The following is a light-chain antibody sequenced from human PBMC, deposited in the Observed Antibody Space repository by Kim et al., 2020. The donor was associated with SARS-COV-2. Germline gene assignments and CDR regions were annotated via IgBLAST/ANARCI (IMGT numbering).Light chain of an antibody. CDR2: GAC. CDR1: QSIISY. CDR3: QQSYITPPT. J-gene: IGKJ3*01. Sequence: ACVGDRVTITCRASQSIISYLNWYQKKPGKAPKLLIYGACSLQRGVPSKFSGSGARRDFILTSSRLQPEDFATYFAQQSYITPPTFGPGTKVDIK. V-gene: IGKV1-39*01.